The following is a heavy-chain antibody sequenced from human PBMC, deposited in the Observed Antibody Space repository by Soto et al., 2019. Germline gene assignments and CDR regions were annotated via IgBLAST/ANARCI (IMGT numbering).Heavy chain of an antibody. CDR2: IYYTGTT. D-gene: IGHD3-3*01. CDR3: VRLDLAWWFDP. V-gene: IGHV4-39*01. J-gene: IGHJ5*02. CDR1: GGSISRSADY. Sequence: QVQLQESGPGLVKPSETLSLTCTVSGGSISRSADYWGWVRQPPGKGLEWIAGIYYTGTTYHNPSLKSRVSISADTSKNQISLNLGSVTAADTAVYYCVRLDLAWWFDPWGQGTLVTVSS.